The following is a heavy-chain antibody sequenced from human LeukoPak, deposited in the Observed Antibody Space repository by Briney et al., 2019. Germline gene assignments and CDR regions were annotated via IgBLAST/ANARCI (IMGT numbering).Heavy chain of an antibody. Sequence: GGSLRLSCAASGFTFSNAWMSWVRQAPGKGLEWVGRIKSKTDGGTTDYAAPVKGRFTISRDDSKNTLYLQMNSLKTEDTAVYYCTTDERGYRRDYYYYMDVWGKGTTVTVSS. CDR2: IKSKTDGGTT. J-gene: IGHJ6*03. CDR3: TTDERGYRRDYYYYMDV. D-gene: IGHD5-12*01. V-gene: IGHV3-15*01. CDR1: GFTFSNAW.